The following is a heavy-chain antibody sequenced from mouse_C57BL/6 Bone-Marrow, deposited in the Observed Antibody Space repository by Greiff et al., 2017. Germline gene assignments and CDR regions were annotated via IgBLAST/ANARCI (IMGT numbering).Heavy chain of an antibody. CDR1: GYTFTSYW. Sequence: VQLQQPGAELVRPGTSVKLSCKASGYTFTSYWMHWVKQRPGQGLEWIGVIDPSDSYTNYNQKFKGKATLTVDTSSSTAYMRLSSLTSEDSAVYYCAITTVMEYFDVWGTGTTVTVSS. J-gene: IGHJ1*03. CDR3: AITTVMEYFDV. V-gene: IGHV1-59*01. D-gene: IGHD1-1*01. CDR2: IDPSDSYT.